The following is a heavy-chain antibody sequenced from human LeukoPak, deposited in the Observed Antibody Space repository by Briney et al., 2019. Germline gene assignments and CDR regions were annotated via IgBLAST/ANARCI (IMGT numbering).Heavy chain of an antibody. CDR2: IYYSGST. V-gene: IGHV4-39*01. Sequence: IYYSGSTYYNPSLKSRVTISVDTSKNQFSLKLSSVTAADTAVYYCARHVRTGKGINWFDPWGQGTLVTVSS. D-gene: IGHD1-1*01. J-gene: IGHJ5*02. CDR3: ARHVRTGKGINWFDP.